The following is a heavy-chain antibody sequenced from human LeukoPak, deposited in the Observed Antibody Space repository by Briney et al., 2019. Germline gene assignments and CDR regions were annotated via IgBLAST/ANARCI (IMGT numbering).Heavy chain of an antibody. J-gene: IGHJ4*02. Sequence: ASVKVSCKASGYTFTTSAMHWVRQAPGQRLEWMGWINAGSGDTKYSQKFQGRVTFTRDTSASTAYMALSSLRSEDTAVYYCARDLSSPGPNYWGQGTLVTVSS. V-gene: IGHV1-3*01. D-gene: IGHD7-27*01. CDR3: ARDLSSPGPNY. CDR2: INAGSGDT. CDR1: GYTFTTSA.